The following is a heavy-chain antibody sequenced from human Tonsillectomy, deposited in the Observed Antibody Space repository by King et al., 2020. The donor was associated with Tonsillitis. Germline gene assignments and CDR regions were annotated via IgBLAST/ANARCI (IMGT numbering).Heavy chain of an antibody. CDR3: AKGLDSSSWYPDY. J-gene: IGHJ4*02. V-gene: IGHV3-23*04. CDR2: LSGSGGLT. CDR1: GFTFSVYA. Sequence: EVQLVESGGGLVQPGGSLRLSCAASGFTFSVYAMTWARQAPGKGLEWVSALSGSGGLTYSADSLKGRFTISRDNSKNTLYLQMNSLRVEDTAIYYCAKGLDSSSWYPDYWGQGTLVTVSS. D-gene: IGHD6-13*01.